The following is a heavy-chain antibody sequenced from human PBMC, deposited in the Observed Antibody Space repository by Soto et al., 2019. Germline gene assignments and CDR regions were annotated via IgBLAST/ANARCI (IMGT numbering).Heavy chain of an antibody. J-gene: IGHJ4*02. V-gene: IGHV3-72*01. CDR1: GFTFSDHF. CDR2: SKNKDNNFIT. CDR3: VNFISGVVH. Sequence: GSLRLSCVASGFTFSDHFMDWVRQTPGRGLEWVGRSKNKDNNFITEYAASVKGRFTISRDDSKNSLYLQMNSLKTDDTAMYYCVNFISGVVHWGQGTLVTVSS. D-gene: IGHD3-3*02.